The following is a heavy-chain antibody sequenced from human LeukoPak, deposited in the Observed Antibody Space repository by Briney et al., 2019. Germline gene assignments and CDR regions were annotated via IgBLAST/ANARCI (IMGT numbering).Heavy chain of an antibody. CDR1: GGSFSGYY. Sequence: SETLSLTCAVYGGSFSGYYWSWIRQPPGKGLEWIGEINHSGSTNYNPSLKSRVTISVDTSKNQFSLKLSSVTAADTAVYYCVREFLEWLPDYWGQGTLVTVSS. CDR3: VREFLEWLPDY. D-gene: IGHD3-3*01. V-gene: IGHV4-34*01. J-gene: IGHJ4*02. CDR2: INHSGST.